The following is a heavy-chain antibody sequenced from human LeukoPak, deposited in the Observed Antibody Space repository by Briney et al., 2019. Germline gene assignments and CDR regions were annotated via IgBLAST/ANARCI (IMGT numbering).Heavy chain of an antibody. D-gene: IGHD3-22*01. CDR2: IYPGDSDT. CDR1: GYSFTSYW. V-gene: IGHV5-51*01. Sequence: KAGESLKISCKGSGYSFTSYWIGWVRQMPGKGLEWMGIIYPGDSDTRYSPSFQGQVTISADKSISTAYLQWSSLKASDTAMYYCARLTLYYYDNSGYLDAFDIWGQGTMVTVSS. J-gene: IGHJ3*02. CDR3: ARLTLYYYDNSGYLDAFDI.